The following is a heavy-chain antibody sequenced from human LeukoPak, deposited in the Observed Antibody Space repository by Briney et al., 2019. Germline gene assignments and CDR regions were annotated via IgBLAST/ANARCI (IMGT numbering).Heavy chain of an antibody. CDR3: ARMIGLGEVSPYFDY. CDR2: IYPRDSDI. Sequence: SGESLKISCKGSGYSFTTYWIAWVHQMPGKGLEWMGIIYPRDSDIRYSPPFQGQVTISADKSISTAYLQWNSLKASDTAMYYCARMIGLGEVSPYFDYWGQGSLVTVSS. CDR1: GYSFTTYW. J-gene: IGHJ4*02. D-gene: IGHD3-16*02. V-gene: IGHV5-51*07.